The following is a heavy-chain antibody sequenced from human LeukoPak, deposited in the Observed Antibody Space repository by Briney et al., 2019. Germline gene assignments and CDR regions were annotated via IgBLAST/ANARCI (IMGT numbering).Heavy chain of an antibody. V-gene: IGHV1-2*02. Sequence: ASVKVSCKASGYTFTDYYVHWVRQAPGQGLEWVGWINPNSGGTDYAQKFQGRVTVTRDTSISTAYMELNRLRSDDTAVYYCAGEYEGASPYYFWGQGTLVTVSS. J-gene: IGHJ4*02. CDR2: INPNSGGT. D-gene: IGHD1-26*01. CDR3: AGEYEGASPYYF. CDR1: GYTFTDYY.